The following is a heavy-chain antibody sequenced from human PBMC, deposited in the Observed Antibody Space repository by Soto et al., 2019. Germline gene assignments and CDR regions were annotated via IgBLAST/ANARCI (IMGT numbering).Heavy chain of an antibody. Sequence: ASVKVSCKAIGYSFTSHYMHWVRQAPGQGLEWMGRIKPEGGNISYAQKFKGRVTMTKDTSTSTAYMELRSLRSDDTAVYYCATSEGYCDSSGYTYDYWGQGTLVTVSS. CDR3: ATSEGYCDSSGYTYDY. CDR2: IKPEGGNI. J-gene: IGHJ4*02. V-gene: IGHV1-46*01. CDR1: GYSFTSHY. D-gene: IGHD3-22*01.